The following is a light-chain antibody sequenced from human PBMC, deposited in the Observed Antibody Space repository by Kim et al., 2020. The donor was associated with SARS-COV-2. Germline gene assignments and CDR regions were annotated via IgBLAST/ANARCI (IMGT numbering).Light chain of an antibody. Sequence: DIQMTQSPPSLSASVGDRVTISCRASQSINTYLNWYQQKPGKAPILLIYAASTVESGVPSRFSGSGSATHFTLAISSLQPEDSATYYCQQSYNTPYTFGQGTKLEI. CDR3: QQSYNTPYT. V-gene: IGKV1-39*01. CDR2: AAS. J-gene: IGKJ2*01. CDR1: QSINTY.